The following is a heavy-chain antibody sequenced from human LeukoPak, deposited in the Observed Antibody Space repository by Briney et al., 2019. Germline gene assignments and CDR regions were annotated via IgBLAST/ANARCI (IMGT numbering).Heavy chain of an antibody. Sequence: GGSLRLSCAASGFTFSNYWMSWVRQAPGKGLEWVANIKQDESEKYYVDSVKGRFTISRDNAKNSLYLQMNSLRAEDTAFYYCARGKMVGATAWGGLDYWGQGTLVTVSS. V-gene: IGHV3-7*05. CDR1: GFTFSNYW. CDR2: IKQDESEK. J-gene: IGHJ4*02. D-gene: IGHD1-26*01. CDR3: ARGKMVGATAWGGLDY.